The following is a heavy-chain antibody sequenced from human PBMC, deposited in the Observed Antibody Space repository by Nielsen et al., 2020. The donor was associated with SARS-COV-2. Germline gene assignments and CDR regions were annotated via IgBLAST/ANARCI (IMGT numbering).Heavy chain of an antibody. D-gene: IGHD3-10*01. J-gene: IGHJ5*02. CDR1: GASISSYY. Sequence: SETLSLTCTVSGASISSYYWSWIRQPPGKGLEWIGYIYYSGSTNYNPSLKSRVTISVDTSKNQFSLKLSSVTAADTAVYYCARSQSITMVRGIFWFDPWGQGTLVTVSS. CDR3: ARSQSITMVRGIFWFDP. V-gene: IGHV4-59*08. CDR2: IYYSGST.